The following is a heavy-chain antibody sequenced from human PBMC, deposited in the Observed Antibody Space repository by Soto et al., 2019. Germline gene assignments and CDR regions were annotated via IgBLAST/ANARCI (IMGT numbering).Heavy chain of an antibody. CDR2: IIPVFGTP. CDR1: GDTFSKYA. Sequence: QVQLVQSGTEVKKPGSSVKVSGKASGDTFSKYAISWVRQAPGQGLEWMGGIIPVFGTPNYARKFQGRVTITADESTNTAYMELNSLKSEDTAVYYCARPSGGRIRFLEPFDYWGQGTLVTVSS. J-gene: IGHJ4*02. V-gene: IGHV1-69*01. D-gene: IGHD3-3*01. CDR3: ARPSGGRIRFLEPFDY.